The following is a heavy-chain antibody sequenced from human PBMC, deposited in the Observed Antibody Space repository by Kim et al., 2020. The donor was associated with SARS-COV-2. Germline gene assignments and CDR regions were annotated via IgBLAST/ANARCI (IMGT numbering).Heavy chain of an antibody. CDR1: GGSICTYY. CDR2: IYYNGNA. J-gene: IGHJ3*02. V-gene: IGHV4-59*01. Sequence: SETLSLTCTVSGGSICTYYWGWIRQPPGKGLEWIGYIYYNGNAIYTPSLKSRVTISVDTSRNHFSLKLNSVTAADTAVYYCVRDPQGPFYDSRGMDIWGQGTMVTASS. D-gene: IGHD3-22*01. CDR3: VRDPQGPFYDSRGMDI.